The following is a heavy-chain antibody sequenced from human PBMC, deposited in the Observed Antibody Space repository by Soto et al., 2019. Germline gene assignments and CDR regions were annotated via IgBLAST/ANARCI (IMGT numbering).Heavy chain of an antibody. CDR2: ISYDGSNK. V-gene: IGHV3-30*03. CDR3: ASPYCSGGSCYFDY. J-gene: IGHJ4*02. Sequence: QVQLVESGGGVVQPGRSLRLSCAASGFTFSSYGMHWVRQAPGKGLEWVAVISYDGSNKYYADSVKGRFTISRDNSKNTLYLQMNSLRAEDTAVYYCASPYCSGGSCYFDYWGQGTLVTVSS. D-gene: IGHD2-15*01. CDR1: GFTFSSYG.